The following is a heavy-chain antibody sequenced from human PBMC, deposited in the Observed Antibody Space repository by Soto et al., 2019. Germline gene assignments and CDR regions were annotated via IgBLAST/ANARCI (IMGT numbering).Heavy chain of an antibody. CDR3: ASSYIATATTGMDV. CDR2: INAGNGNT. J-gene: IGHJ6*02. Sequence: QAPGQRLDLMGCINAGNGNTKYSQKFQVRVTITRDTSASTAYMDLSSLRSEDTAVYYCASSYIATATTGMDVWGQGDTLPVSS. V-gene: IGHV1-3*01. D-gene: IGHD6-13*01.